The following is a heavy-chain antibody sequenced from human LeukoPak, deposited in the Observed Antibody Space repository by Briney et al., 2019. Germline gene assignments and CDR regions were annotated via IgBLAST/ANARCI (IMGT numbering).Heavy chain of an antibody. D-gene: IGHD3-22*01. CDR3: AKDGPTYYESSGYYYPFDY. CDR1: GFTFSSYG. CDR2: IWYDGSNK. J-gene: IGHJ4*02. Sequence: GRSLRLSCAASGFTFSSYGMHWVRQAPGKGLEWVAVIWYDGSNKYYADSVKGRFTISRDNSKNTLYLQMNSLRAEDTAVYYCAKDGPTYYESSGYYYPFDYWGQGTLVTVSS. V-gene: IGHV3-33*06.